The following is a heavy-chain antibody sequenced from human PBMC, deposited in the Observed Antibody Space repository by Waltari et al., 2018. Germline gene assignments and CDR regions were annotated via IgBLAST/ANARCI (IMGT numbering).Heavy chain of an antibody. D-gene: IGHD1-26*01. J-gene: IGHJ6*02. CDR3: ARDGIVGAPADFYYYGMDV. CDR1: GFTFSSYG. V-gene: IGHV3-33*01. Sequence: QAQLVESGGGVVQPGRSLRLSCAASGFTFSSYGMHWVRPTPGKGLEWVAIIWYDGKKRYYGDSVKGRFTISRDNSEETLYLQMNSLRAEDTAVYYCARDGIVGAPADFYYYGMDVWGQGTTVTVSS. CDR2: IWYDGKKR.